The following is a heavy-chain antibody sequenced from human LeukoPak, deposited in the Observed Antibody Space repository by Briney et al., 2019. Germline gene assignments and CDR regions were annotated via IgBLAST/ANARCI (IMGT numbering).Heavy chain of an antibody. D-gene: IGHD1-1*01. CDR2: IKEDGSEK. CDR1: GFTFSNYW. CDR3: ARTTYGDY. J-gene: IGHJ4*02. V-gene: IGHV3-7*02. Sequence: GGSLRLSCAASGFTFSNYWMTWVRQAPSKGLEWVAAIKEDGSEKYYVDSVKGRFTITRDNAKNSLYLQMSSLRAEDTAVYFCARTTYGDYWGQGTLVTVSS.